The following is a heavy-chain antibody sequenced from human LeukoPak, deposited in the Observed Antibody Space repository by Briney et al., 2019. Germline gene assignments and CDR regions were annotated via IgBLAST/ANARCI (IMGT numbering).Heavy chain of an antibody. Sequence: PGGSLRLSCAASGFGFSRYWMHWVRQAPGTGLKWVSRIYRDGSTTDYADSVKGRFTISRDNAKKSLYLQMNSLRAEDTAVYYCARDEYIHGDLTNFDSWGQGTLVIVSS. D-gene: IGHD4-17*01. CDR1: GFGFSRYW. V-gene: IGHV3-74*01. CDR3: ARDEYIHGDLTNFDS. CDR2: IYRDGSTT. J-gene: IGHJ4*02.